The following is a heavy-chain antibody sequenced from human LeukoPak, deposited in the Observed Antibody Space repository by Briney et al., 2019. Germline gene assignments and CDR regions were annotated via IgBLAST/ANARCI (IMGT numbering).Heavy chain of an antibody. CDR3: ARWYSSSTGDRSDS. Sequence: SQTLSLTCSVSGGSIRSGSYYWGWIRQPAGKGLELIGRIYTSGTTHYNPSLKSRVTITVDTSKNQFSVKLTSVTAADTAVYYCARWYSSSTGDRSDSWGQGTQVTVSS. CDR1: GGSIRSGSYY. CDR2: IYTSGTT. V-gene: IGHV4-61*02. J-gene: IGHJ4*02. D-gene: IGHD6-19*01.